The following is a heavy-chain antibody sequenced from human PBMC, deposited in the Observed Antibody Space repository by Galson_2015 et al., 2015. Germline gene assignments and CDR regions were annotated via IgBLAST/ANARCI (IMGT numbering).Heavy chain of an antibody. CDR3: ARAGYCSGDSCSYNWFDP. CDR2: IYYSGST. V-gene: IGHV4-61*01. D-gene: IGHD2-15*01. CDR1: GGSVGSSSYY. Sequence: ETLSLTCTVSGGSVGSSSYYWNWIRQPPGKGLEWIAYIYYSGSTNYNPSLRSRVSISIDTSKNQFSLKLSSVTAADTAVYYCARAGYCSGDSCSYNWFDPWGQGTLVTVSS. J-gene: IGHJ5*02.